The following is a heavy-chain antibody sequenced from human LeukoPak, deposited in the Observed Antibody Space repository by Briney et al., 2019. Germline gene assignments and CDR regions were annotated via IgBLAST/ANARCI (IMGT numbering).Heavy chain of an antibody. V-gene: IGHV3-48*01. CDR1: GFTFSSYS. CDR3: ARGGYYFDY. CDR2: ISGSSSTI. J-gene: IGHJ4*02. D-gene: IGHD2-15*01. Sequence: GGSLRLSCVASGFTFSSYSMNWVRQAPGKGLEWVSYISGSSSTIYYADSVKGRFTISRDNAKNSLNLQMNSLRAEDTAVYYCARGGYYFDYWGQGTLVTVSS.